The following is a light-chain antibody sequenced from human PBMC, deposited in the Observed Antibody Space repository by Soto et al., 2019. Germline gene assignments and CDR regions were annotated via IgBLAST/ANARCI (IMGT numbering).Light chain of an antibody. CDR3: HQYNNWPTWT. CDR2: DAS. V-gene: IGKV3-15*01. J-gene: IGKJ1*01. Sequence: EIVMTQSPATLSVSPGERATLSCRASQSVSSNLAWYQQKPGQAPRLLIYDASTRATGIPARFSGSGSGTEFTLTISSLQSEDFAAYYCHQYNNWPTWTFGQGTKVDIK. CDR1: QSVSSN.